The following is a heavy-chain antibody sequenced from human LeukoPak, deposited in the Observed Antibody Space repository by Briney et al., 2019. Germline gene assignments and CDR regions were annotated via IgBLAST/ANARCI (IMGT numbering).Heavy chain of an antibody. Sequence: GGSLRLSCLASGFTLQNYAMYWVRQAPGKELEQVSLTHGNGGYTDYADSVKGRFTISRDYSKNTLYLQLTSLSVEDTAVYYCVRDNYGMDVWGQGTTVTVSS. CDR1: GFTLQNYA. J-gene: IGHJ6*02. V-gene: IGHV3-64D*06. CDR2: THGNGGYT. CDR3: VRDNYGMDV. D-gene: IGHD2-15*01.